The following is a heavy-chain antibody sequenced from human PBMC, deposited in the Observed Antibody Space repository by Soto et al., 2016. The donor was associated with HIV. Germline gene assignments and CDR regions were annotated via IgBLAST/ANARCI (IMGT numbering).Heavy chain of an antibody. CDR3: ARTSGWYYYYGMDV. CDR1: GGSISSSSYY. V-gene: IGHV4-39*01. J-gene: IGHJ6*02. D-gene: IGHD6-19*01. CDR2: IYYSGST. Sequence: QVQLQESGPGLVKPSETLSLTCSVSGGSISSSSYYWGWIRQPPGKGLEWIGSIYYSGSTYYNPSLKSRITISVDTSKNQFSLKLSSVTAADTAVYYCARTSGWYYYYGMDVWGQGTTVTVSS.